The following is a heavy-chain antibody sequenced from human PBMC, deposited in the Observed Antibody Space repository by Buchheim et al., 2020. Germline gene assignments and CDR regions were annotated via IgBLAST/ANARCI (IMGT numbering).Heavy chain of an antibody. CDR2: IYYSGRT. CDR3: AREAAAVAGGMDV. Sequence: QVQLQESGPGLVKPSQTLSLTCAVSGGSITSSGYSWSWIRQPPGKGLEWISYIYYSGRTDFNPSLRRRLTISIEMSKNQFSLKLSAVTAADTAVYYCAREAAAVAGGMDVWGQGTT. D-gene: IGHD6-13*01. CDR1: GGSITSSGYS. V-gene: IGHV4-30-4*07. J-gene: IGHJ6*02.